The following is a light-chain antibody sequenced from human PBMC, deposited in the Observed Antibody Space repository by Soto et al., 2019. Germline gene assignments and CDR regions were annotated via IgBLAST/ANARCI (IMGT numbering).Light chain of an antibody. V-gene: IGKV4-1*01. CDR3: QQYYTTPT. Sequence: DIVMTQSPDSLAVSLGERATIDCKSSQSVLYSSNNKNYLAWYRQKPGQPPKLLIYWASTRESGVPDRFSGSGSGTDFTLTITSLRAEDGAIYYCQQYYTTPTFGQGTKVEIK. CDR2: WAS. J-gene: IGKJ1*01. CDR1: QSVLYSSNNKNY.